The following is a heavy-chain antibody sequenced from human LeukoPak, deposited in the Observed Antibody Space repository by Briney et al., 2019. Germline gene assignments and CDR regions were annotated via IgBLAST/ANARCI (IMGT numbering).Heavy chain of an antibody. CDR1: GGSFSGYY. CDR2: INHSGST. Sequence: PSETLSLTCAVYGGSFSGYYWTWIRQPPGKGLEWIGEINHSGSTNYNPSLNSRVTISVATSKNQFSLKLSSVTAADTAVYYCARKNMRQIGKYNWFDPWGQGTLVTVSS. V-gene: IGHV4-34*01. J-gene: IGHJ5*02. CDR3: ARKNMRQIGKYNWFDP. D-gene: IGHD2/OR15-2a*01.